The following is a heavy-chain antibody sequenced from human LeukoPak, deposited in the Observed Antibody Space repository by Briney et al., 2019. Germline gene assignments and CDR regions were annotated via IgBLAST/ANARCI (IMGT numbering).Heavy chain of an antibody. CDR1: GGSISSGGYS. V-gene: IGHV4-30-2*01. CDR2: IYHSGST. CDR3: ARDRRGDPDAFDI. D-gene: IGHD2-21*02. J-gene: IGHJ3*02. Sequence: SETLSLTCAVSGGSISSGGYSWSWIRQPPGKGLEWIGYIYHSGSTYYNPSLKSRVTISEDRSKNQFSLKLSSVTAADTAVYYCARDRRGDPDAFDIWGQGTMVTVSS.